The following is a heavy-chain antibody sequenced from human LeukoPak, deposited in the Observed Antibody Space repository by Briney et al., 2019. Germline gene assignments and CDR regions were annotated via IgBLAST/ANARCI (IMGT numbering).Heavy chain of an antibody. CDR1: GGSISSSSYY. V-gene: IGHV4-39*01. CDR2: IYYSGST. CDR3: ARLGRARGSAFDY. J-gene: IGHJ4*02. D-gene: IGHD3-10*01. Sequence: SETLSLTCTVSGGSISSSSYYWGWIRQPPGKGLEWIGSIYYSGSTYYNPSLKSRVTISVDTSKNQFSLKLSSVTAADTAVYYCARLGRARGSAFDYWGQGALVTVSS.